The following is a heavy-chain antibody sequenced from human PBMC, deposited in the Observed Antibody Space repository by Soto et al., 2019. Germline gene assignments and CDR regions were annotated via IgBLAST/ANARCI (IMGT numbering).Heavy chain of an antibody. D-gene: IGHD5-18*01. CDR2: INHSGST. Sequence: SETLSLTCAVYGGSFSGYYWSWIRQPPGKGLEWIGEINHSGSTNYNPSLKSRVTISVDTPKNQFSLKLSSVTAADTAVYYCARGRRDTAMVSDFDYWGQGTLVTVSS. J-gene: IGHJ4*02. CDR3: ARGRRDTAMVSDFDY. CDR1: GGSFSGYY. V-gene: IGHV4-34*01.